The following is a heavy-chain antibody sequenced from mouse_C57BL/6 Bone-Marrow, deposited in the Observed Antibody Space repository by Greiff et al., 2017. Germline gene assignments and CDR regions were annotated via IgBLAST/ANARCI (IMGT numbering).Heavy chain of an antibody. J-gene: IGHJ2*01. D-gene: IGHD1-1*01. CDR1: GFTFSSSG. CDR3: AIRGYGSNLDY. Sequence: EVMLVESGGDLVKPGGSLKLSCAASGFTFSSSGMSWVRQTPDKRLEWVATISSGGSYTYYPDSVKGRFIISRDNAKNTLYLQMLSLKSEDTAMYYFAIRGYGSNLDYWGQGTTLTVSS. CDR2: ISSGGSYT. V-gene: IGHV5-6*02.